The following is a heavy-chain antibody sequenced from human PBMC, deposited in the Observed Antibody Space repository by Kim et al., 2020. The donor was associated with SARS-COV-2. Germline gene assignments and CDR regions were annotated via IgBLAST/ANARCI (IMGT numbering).Heavy chain of an antibody. Sequence: AQKFKGRVTMTEDTSTDTAYMELSSLRSEDTAVYYCATDRLTAARGAFDIWGQGTMVTVSS. CDR3: ATDRLTAARGAFDI. V-gene: IGHV1-24*01. D-gene: IGHD2-8*01. J-gene: IGHJ3*02.